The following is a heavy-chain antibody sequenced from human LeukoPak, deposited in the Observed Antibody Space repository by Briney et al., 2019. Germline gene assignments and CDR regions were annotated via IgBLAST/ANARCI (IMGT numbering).Heavy chain of an antibody. CDR3: AREGRLGELSLQFDY. D-gene: IGHD3-16*02. J-gene: IGHJ4*02. Sequence: GASVKVSCKASGGTFISYAISWVRQAPGQGLEWMGGIIPIFGTANYAQKFQGRVTITTDESTSTAYMELSSLRSEDTAVYYCAREGRLGELSLQFDYWGQGTLVTVSS. CDR1: GGTFISYA. CDR2: IIPIFGTA. V-gene: IGHV1-69*05.